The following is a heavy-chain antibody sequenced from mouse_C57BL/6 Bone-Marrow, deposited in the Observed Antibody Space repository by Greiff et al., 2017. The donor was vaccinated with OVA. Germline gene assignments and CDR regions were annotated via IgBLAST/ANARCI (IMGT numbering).Heavy chain of an antibody. CDR1: GFTFSSYT. CDR2: ISGGGGNT. V-gene: IGHV5-9*01. J-gene: IGHJ2*01. CDR3: ASFYDYYFDY. Sequence: DVMLVESGGGLVKPGGSLKLSCAASGFTFSSYTMSWVRQTPEKRLEWVATISGGGGNTYYPDSVKGRFTISRDNAKNTLYLQMSSLRSEDTALYYCASFYDYYFDYWGQGTTLTVSS. D-gene: IGHD2-3*01.